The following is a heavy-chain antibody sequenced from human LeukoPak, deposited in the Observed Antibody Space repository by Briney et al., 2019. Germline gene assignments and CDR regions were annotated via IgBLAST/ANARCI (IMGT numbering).Heavy chain of an antibody. CDR2: ISGGGDTI. CDR1: GLTFSDYY. D-gene: IGHD1-1*01. Sequence: GGSRRLSCAVSGLTFSDYYMSWIRQAQGKGLEWLSYISGGGDTIYYADSVQGRFTISRDNAKNSLYLQINSLRAEDTALYYCARNAPFRNDGWPLFDYWGQGTLVTVSS. V-gene: IGHV3-11*01. J-gene: IGHJ4*02. CDR3: ARNAPFRNDGWPLFDY.